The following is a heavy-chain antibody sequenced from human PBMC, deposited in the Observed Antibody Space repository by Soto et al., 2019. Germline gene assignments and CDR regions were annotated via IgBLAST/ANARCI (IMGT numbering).Heavy chain of an antibody. J-gene: IGHJ6*02. CDR2: MNPNSGNT. CDR3: ARERNMYGMDV. D-gene: IGHD1-1*01. V-gene: IGHV1-8*01. Sequence: SVKVSCKASGYTFTSYDINWVRQATGQGLEWMGWMNPNSGNTVYAQKFQGRVTMTRNTSISTAYMELSSLRSEDTAVYYCARERNMYGMDVWGQGTTVTVSS. CDR1: GYTFTSYD.